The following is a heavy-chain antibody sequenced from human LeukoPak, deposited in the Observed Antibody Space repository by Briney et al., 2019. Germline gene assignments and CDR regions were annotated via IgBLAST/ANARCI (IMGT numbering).Heavy chain of an antibody. J-gene: IGHJ4*02. CDR3: ARAGHYDTTWYQ. V-gene: IGHV3-7*01. Sequence: TGGSLRLSCAASGFSFSNYWMSWVRQAPGKGLEWVANIKQDGSEEYYVDSVKGRFTISRDNAKNSLYLQMNSLRAEDTALYYCARAGHYDTTWYQWGQGTLVTVSS. D-gene: IGHD3-22*01. CDR2: IKQDGSEE. CDR1: GFSFSNYW.